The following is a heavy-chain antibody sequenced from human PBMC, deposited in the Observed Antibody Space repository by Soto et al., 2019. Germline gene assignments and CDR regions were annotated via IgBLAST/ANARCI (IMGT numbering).Heavy chain of an antibody. Sequence: QVQLVESGGGVVQPGRSLRLSCAASGFTFSSYGMHWVRQAPGKGLEWVAVIWYDGSNKYYADSVKGRFTISRDNSKNTLGWRMNRLRAEDAAGYYCARDLYYYGSGSYPPDNWCDPWGQGTLVTVSS. CDR3: ARDLYYYGSGSYPPDNWCDP. J-gene: IGHJ5*02. CDR2: IWYDGSNK. V-gene: IGHV3-33*01. CDR1: GFTFSSYG. D-gene: IGHD3-10*01.